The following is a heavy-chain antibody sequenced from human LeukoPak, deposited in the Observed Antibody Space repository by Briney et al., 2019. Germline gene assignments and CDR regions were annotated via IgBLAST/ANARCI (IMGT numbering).Heavy chain of an antibody. J-gene: IGHJ6*02. Sequence: SETLSLTCTVSGGSISSHYWSWIRQPPGKGLEWIGYIYYSGSTNYNPSLKSRVTISVDTSKNQFSLKLSSVTAADTAVYYCARQSSSWTLYYYYGMDVWGQGTTVTVSS. CDR3: ARQSSSWTLYYYYGMDV. V-gene: IGHV4-59*11. CDR1: GGSISSHY. D-gene: IGHD6-13*01. CDR2: IYYSGST.